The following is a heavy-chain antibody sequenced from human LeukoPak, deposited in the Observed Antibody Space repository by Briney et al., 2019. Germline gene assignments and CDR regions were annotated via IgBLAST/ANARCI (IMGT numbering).Heavy chain of an antibody. CDR3: AKTRRGNGGNWFDP. V-gene: IGHV3-23*01. J-gene: IGHJ5*02. CDR1: GFTFRTNA. CDR2: ISGSGGST. Sequence: GGSLRLSCAASGFTFRTNAMSWVRQAPGKGLEWVSTISGSGGSTYYADSVKGRFTISRDNSKNTLYLQMNSLRAEDTAVYYCAKTRRGNGGNWFDPWGQGTLVTVSS. D-gene: IGHD1-1*01.